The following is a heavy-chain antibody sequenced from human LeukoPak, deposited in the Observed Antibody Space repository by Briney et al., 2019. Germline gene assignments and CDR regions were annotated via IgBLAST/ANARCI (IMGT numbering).Heavy chain of an antibody. Sequence: SVKVSCKASGGTFSSYAISCVRQTPGQGLEWMGRIIPIFGTANYAQKFQGRVTITTDESTSTAYMELSSLRSEDTAVYYCARDLYTAMVSWGAFDIWGQGTMVTVSS. V-gene: IGHV1-69*05. CDR1: GGTFSSYA. D-gene: IGHD5-18*01. CDR2: IIPIFGTA. J-gene: IGHJ3*02. CDR3: ARDLYTAMVSWGAFDI.